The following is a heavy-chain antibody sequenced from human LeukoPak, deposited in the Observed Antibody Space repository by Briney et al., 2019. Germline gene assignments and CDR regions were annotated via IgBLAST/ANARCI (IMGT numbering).Heavy chain of an antibody. D-gene: IGHD6-13*01. CDR2: VYYSGST. V-gene: IGHV4-59*01. J-gene: IGHJ4*02. CDR1: GFTFSDYY. CDR3: AGDSSSYPRYFDN. Sequence: GSLRLSCAASGFTFSDYYMSWIRQPPGKGLEWIGYVYYSGSTNYNPSLKSRIAISADTSKKQISLRVNSVTAADTAVYYCAGDSSSYPRYFDNWGQGTLVTVSS.